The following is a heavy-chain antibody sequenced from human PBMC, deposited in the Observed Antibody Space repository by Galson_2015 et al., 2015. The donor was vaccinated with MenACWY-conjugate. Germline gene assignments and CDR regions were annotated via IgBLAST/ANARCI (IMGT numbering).Heavy chain of an antibody. D-gene: IGHD3-10*01. CDR2: ISTTGGTT. CDR1: GITFGSYA. J-gene: IGHJ5*02. Sequence: SLRLSCAASGITFGSYAMSWVRQAPGKGLEWVSSISTTGGTTYYADSVKGRFTISRDNAKNTLYLQMNSLRAGDTAVYYCAQGAGSRWFDPWGQGTLVIVSS. CDR3: AQGAGSRWFDP. V-gene: IGHV3-23*01.